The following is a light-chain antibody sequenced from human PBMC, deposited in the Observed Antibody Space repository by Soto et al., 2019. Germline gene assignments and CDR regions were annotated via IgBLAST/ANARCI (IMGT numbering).Light chain of an antibody. Sequence: EIGLRKSPGTLFLSPGERGTPSCRASQRVSSSYFAWYQQKPGQAPRLLIYGASSRATGIPDRFSGSGSGTDFTLTISRLEPEDFAVYYCQQYAASPWTFGQGTKVEIK. J-gene: IGKJ1*01. V-gene: IGKV3-20*01. CDR3: QQYAASPWT. CDR2: GAS. CDR1: QRVSSSY.